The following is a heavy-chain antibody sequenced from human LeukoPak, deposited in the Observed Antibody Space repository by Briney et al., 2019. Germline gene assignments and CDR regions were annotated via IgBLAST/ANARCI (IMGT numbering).Heavy chain of an antibody. CDR2: INPNSGGT. CDR1: GYTFTGCY. Sequence: ASVKVSCKASGYTFTGCYIHWVRQAPGQGLEWMGWINPNSGGTNYAQRFQGRVTMTRDTSINTVYMELSRLRSDDTAVYYCAKTPPVSPYYFDYWGQGTLVTVSS. J-gene: IGHJ4*02. D-gene: IGHD3-16*01. CDR3: AKTPPVSPYYFDY. V-gene: IGHV1-2*02.